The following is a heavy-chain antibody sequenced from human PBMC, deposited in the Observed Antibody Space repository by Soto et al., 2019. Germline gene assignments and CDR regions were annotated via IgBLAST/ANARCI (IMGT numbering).Heavy chain of an antibody. J-gene: IGHJ6*02. Sequence: QVQLEQWGAGLLKPSETLSLTCAVYGGSFSGYYWSWIRQPPGKGLEWIGEINHSGSTNYNPSLKSRVTISVDTSQHQFSLHLSSVTAADTAVYYCARGRGVTMVRGVIYGMDVWGQGTTVTVSS. V-gene: IGHV4-34*01. CDR2: INHSGST. CDR1: GGSFSGYY. CDR3: ARGRGVTMVRGVIYGMDV. D-gene: IGHD3-10*01.